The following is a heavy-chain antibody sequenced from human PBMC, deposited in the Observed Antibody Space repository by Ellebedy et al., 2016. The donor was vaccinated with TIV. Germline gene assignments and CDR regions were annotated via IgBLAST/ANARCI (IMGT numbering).Heavy chain of an antibody. CDR3: ARHGQFDY. Sequence: SETLSLXXSVSGGSISSGSYYWGWIRQSPGKGLEWIGAIYYSGNTYYNQPLKSRVTLSVDTSKNQFSLKLSSVTAADTAVYYCARHGQFDYWGQGTLVTVSS. CDR2: IYYSGNT. J-gene: IGHJ4*02. CDR1: GGSISSGSYY. V-gene: IGHV4-39*01.